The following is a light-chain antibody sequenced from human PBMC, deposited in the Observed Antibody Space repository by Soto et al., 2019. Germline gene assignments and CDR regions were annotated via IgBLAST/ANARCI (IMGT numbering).Light chain of an antibody. CDR2: DAS. CDR1: QSVSGN. Sequence: EIVLTQSPGTLSLSPGERATLSCRASQSVSGNLAWYQQKPDQTPRLLIYDASSRATGIPARFSGSGSGTDFTLTISSLEPEDFAVYYCHHRGNGITFGQGTRLEI. CDR3: HHRGNGIT. J-gene: IGKJ5*01. V-gene: IGKV3-11*01.